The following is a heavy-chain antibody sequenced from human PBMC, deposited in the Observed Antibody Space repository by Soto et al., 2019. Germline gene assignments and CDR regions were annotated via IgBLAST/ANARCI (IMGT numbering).Heavy chain of an antibody. CDR3: ATDKYGAGRVCVHS. D-gene: IGHD3-10*01. CDR1: GGTSTIYT. CDR2: IVPTLRIT. V-gene: IGHV1-69*08. J-gene: IGHJ5*02. Sequence: QVQLVQSGAEVKKPGASLRVSCETSGGTSTIYTITWVRQAPGQGLQWMGRIVPTLRITNYAQEFQGRLTITADSSTSTAHIELTSLTSEDTAVYYCATDKYGAGRVCVHSWGQGTLVTVSS.